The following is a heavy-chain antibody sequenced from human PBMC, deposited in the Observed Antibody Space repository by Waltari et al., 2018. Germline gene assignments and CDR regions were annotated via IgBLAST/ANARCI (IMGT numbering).Heavy chain of an antibody. D-gene: IGHD2-2*01. CDR3: AGNFPDCSSTSCYAGWFDP. CDR2: IYYSGST. J-gene: IGHJ5*02. CDR1: GGSISSSSYY. V-gene: IGHV4-39*01. Sequence: QLQLQESGPGLVKPSETLSLTCTVSGGSISSSSYYWGWIRQPPGKGLEWIGSIYYSGSTYYNPSRKSRVTISVDTSKNQFSLKLSSVTAADTAVYYCAGNFPDCSSTSCYAGWFDPWGQGTLVTVSS.